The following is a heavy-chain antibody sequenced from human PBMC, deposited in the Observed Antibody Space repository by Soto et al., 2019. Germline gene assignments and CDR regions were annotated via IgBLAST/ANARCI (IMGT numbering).Heavy chain of an antibody. CDR1: GGSFSGCY. D-gene: IGHD1-20*01. J-gene: IGHJ6*02. Sequence: PSETLSLTCAVYGGSFSGCYWSWIRQPPGKGLEWIGEINHSGSTNYNPSLKSRVTISVDTSKNQFSLKLSSVTAADTAVCYCARVSYNWNSGYGMDVWGQGTTVTVSS. CDR2: INHSGST. V-gene: IGHV4-34*01. CDR3: ARVSYNWNSGYGMDV.